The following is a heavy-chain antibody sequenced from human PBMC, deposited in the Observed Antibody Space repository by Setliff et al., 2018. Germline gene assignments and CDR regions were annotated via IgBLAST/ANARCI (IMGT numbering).Heavy chain of an antibody. J-gene: IGHJ5*02. CDR1: GYIFTRYR. Sequence: ASVKVSCKASGYIFTRYRITWVRQSPGQGLEWMGWISTRNDDTGYAQKFKGRVTLTTDTSTNTAYMELRSLRSDDTAVYYCARDPFRNYDTAPVWCDPWGQGTLVTVSS. CDR3: ARDPFRNYDTAPVWCDP. CDR2: ISTRNDDT. V-gene: IGHV1-18*01. D-gene: IGHD3-22*01.